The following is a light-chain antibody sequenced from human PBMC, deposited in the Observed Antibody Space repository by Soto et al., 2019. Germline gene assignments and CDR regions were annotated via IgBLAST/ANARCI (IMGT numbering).Light chain of an antibody. J-gene: IGLJ1*01. Sequence: QSALTQPRSVSGSPGQSVSIYCTGTRGDIGVYDSVSWYQQYPGKAPTVVIYDVNKRPSGGPDRFSGSKSDNTASLTISGLQAEDEADYYCCSYAGSYSYVCGIGTKLPVL. CDR1: RGDIGVYDS. CDR3: CSYAGSYSYV. V-gene: IGLV2-11*01. CDR2: DVN.